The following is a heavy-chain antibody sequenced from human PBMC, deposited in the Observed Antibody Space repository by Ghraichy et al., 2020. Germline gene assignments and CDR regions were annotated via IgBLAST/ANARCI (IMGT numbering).Heavy chain of an antibody. CDR3: ARYSSYYDSSGYYYDY. V-gene: IGHV3-64*01. CDR2: IGSSGGST. CDR1: GFSFSSYA. Sequence: GGSLRLSCAASGFSFSSYAMHWVRQAPGKGLEYVSAIGSSGGSTNYANSVKGRSTISRDNSKNTLYLQMGSLRTEDMAVYYCARYSSYYDSSGYYYDYWGQGTLVTVSS. J-gene: IGHJ4*02. D-gene: IGHD3-22*01.